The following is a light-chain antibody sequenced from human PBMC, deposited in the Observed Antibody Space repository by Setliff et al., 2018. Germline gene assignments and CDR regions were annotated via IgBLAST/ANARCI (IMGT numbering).Light chain of an antibody. CDR3: SSYTSSSTLYV. CDR1: SSDIGAYDY. CDR2: DVS. J-gene: IGLJ1*01. Sequence: QSALAQPASVSGSPGQSITIYCIGSSSDIGAYDYVAWYQQHPGKAPKLMIYDVSNRPSGVSNRFSGSKSGNTASRTISGLQAEDEADYYCSSYTSSSTLYVFGTGTKVTVL. V-gene: IGLV2-14*03.